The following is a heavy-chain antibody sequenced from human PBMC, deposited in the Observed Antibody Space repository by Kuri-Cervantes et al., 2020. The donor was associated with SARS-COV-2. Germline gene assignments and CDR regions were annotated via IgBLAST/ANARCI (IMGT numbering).Heavy chain of an antibody. J-gene: IGHJ6*02. CDR3: ARAGYDFWSGYPNYYYYGMDV. CDR2: IKQDGSEK. D-gene: IGHD3-3*01. V-gene: IGHV3-7*04. CDR1: GFTFSSYW. Sequence: LSLTCAASGFTFSSYWMSWVRQAPGKGLEWVANIKQDGSEKYYVDSVKGRFTISRDNAKNSLYLRMNSLRAEDTAVYYCARAGYDFWSGYPNYYYYGMDVWGQGTTVTVSS.